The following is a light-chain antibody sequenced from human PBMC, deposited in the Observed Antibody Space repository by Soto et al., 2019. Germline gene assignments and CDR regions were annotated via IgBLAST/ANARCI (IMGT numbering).Light chain of an antibody. CDR1: QSVSNNY. CDR2: GAS. J-gene: IGKJ1*01. V-gene: IGKV3-20*01. Sequence: EIVLTHSPGTLSLSPGERATLSRSASQSVSNNYLAWYQQKPGPAPRLLIYGASSRATGIPDRFSGSGSGTDFPLTISRLVPDDLAMYSGQQYDSPRTFGQGTKV. CDR3: QQYDSPRT.